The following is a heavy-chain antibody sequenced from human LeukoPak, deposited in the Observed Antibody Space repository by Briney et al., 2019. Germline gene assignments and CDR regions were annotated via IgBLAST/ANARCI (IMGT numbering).Heavy chain of an antibody. CDR3: AGGSRGARFDY. CDR1: GGSIRSDY. J-gene: IGHJ4*02. CDR2: IYSGGSS. V-gene: IGHV4-4*07. Sequence: PSETLSLTCIVSGGSIRSDYWSWIRQPAGKGLEWIGRIYSGGSSNCNPSLKSRVTMSVDTSINQISLKLTSVTAADTAVYYCAGGSRGARFDYWGQGTLVTVSS. D-gene: IGHD4/OR15-4a*01.